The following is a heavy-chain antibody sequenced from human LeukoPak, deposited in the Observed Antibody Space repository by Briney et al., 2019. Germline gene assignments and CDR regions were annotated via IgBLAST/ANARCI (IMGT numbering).Heavy chain of an antibody. J-gene: IGHJ4*02. CDR3: AREVRRWTGYALYYFDY. D-gene: IGHD3/OR15-3a*01. CDR1: GGSISSYY. Sequence: SESLSLTCTVSGGSISSYYWSWIRQPPGKGLEWIGHIYYSGSTNYNPSLKSRVSISVDTSKNQFSLKLSSVTGADTAVYYCAREVRRWTGYALYYFDYWGQGTLVTVSS. CDR2: IYYSGST. V-gene: IGHV4-59*01.